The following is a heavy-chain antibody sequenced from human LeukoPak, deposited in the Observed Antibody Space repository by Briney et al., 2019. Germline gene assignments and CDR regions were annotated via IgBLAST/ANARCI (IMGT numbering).Heavy chain of an antibody. CDR1: GFTFSSYW. V-gene: IGHV3-74*01. CDR3: ARARIAVAGFDY. CDR2: INSDGSST. Sequence: GGSLRPSCAASGFTFSSYWMHWVRQAPGKGLVWVSRINSDGSSTSYADSVKGRFTISRDNAKNTLYLQMNSLRAEDTAVYYCARARIAVAGFDYWGQGTLVTVSS. D-gene: IGHD6-19*01. J-gene: IGHJ4*02.